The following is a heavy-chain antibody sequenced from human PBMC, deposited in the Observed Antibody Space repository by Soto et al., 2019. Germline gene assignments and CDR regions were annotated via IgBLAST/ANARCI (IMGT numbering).Heavy chain of an antibody. Sequence: QVQVVQSGSEVKKHGSSVKVYCKSSGGSFNFAMSWVRQAPGQGLEWMGGITPIFPTAVEDPKFPGSVTIPADEPTATVSIELTSRRSEDKAVYFWVFRGGRGSDVEYWGQGSLATVSS. CDR1: GGSFNFA. CDR2: ITPIFPTA. D-gene: IGHD3-16*01. CDR3: VFRGGRGSDVEY. V-gene: IGHV1-69*01. J-gene: IGHJ4*02.